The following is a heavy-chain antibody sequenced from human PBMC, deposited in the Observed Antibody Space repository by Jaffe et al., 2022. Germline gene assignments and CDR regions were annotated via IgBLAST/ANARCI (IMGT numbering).Heavy chain of an antibody. V-gene: IGHV4-59*01. CDR3: ARQGVRGVTIDY. J-gene: IGHJ4*02. CDR2: IYYSGST. Sequence: QVQLQESGPGLVKPSETLSLTCTVSGGSISSYYWSWIRQPPGKGLEWIGYIYYSGSTNYNPSLKSRVTISVDTSKNQFSLKLSSVTAADTAVYYCARQGVRGVTIDYWGQGTLVTVSS. D-gene: IGHD3-10*01. CDR1: GGSISSYY.